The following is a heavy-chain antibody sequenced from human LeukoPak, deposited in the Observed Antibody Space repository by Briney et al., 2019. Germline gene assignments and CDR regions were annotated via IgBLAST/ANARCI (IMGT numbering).Heavy chain of an antibody. Sequence: HPGGSLRLSCAASGFTFSSYAMSWVRQAPGKGLEWVSAISGSGGSTYYADSVKGRFTISRDNSKNTLYLQMNSLRAEDTAVYYCAKEGTIVVVPAALHSYFDYWGQGTLVTVSS. J-gene: IGHJ4*02. CDR3: AKEGTIVVVPAALHSYFDY. CDR1: GFTFSSYA. CDR2: ISGSGGST. V-gene: IGHV3-23*01. D-gene: IGHD2-2*02.